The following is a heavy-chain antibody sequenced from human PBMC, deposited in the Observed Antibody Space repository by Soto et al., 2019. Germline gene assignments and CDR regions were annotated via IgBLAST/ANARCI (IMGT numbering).Heavy chain of an antibody. CDR2: ISAYNGNT. J-gene: IGHJ4*02. D-gene: IGHD5-12*01. CDR3: ARDGVEMATISNLNDY. CDR1: GYTFTSYG. V-gene: IGHV1-18*01. Sequence: QVQLVQSGAEVKKPGASVKVSCKASGYTFTSYGISWVRQAPGQGLEWMGWISAYNGNTNYAQKLQGRVTMTTDTSTSKAYMERRSLRSDDTAVYYCARDGVEMATISNLNDYWGQGTLVTVSS.